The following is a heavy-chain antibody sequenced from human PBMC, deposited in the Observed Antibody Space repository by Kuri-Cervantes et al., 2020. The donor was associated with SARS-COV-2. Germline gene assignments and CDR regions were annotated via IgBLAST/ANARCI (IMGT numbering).Heavy chain of an antibody. CDR1: GFTFSGHW. J-gene: IGHJ4*02. D-gene: IGHD1-1*01. CDR2: ITHDGSNR. Sequence: GGSLRLSCAASGFTFSGHWIHWVRQAPGKGLVWVAHITHDGSNRNNADSVKGRFTISRDNAKNMLFLQMNSLRAEDTAVYYCVKDGDHWNFDYWGQGTLVTVSS. CDR3: VKDGDHWNFDY. V-gene: IGHV3-74*01.